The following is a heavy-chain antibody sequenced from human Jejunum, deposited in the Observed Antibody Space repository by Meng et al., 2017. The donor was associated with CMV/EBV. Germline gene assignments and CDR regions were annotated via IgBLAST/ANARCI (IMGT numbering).Heavy chain of an antibody. CDR2: LRYDGSNK. Sequence: QERLVGFGGGGVQAGASLNLSFESSGFTLSMYGMHWVRQAPGKGLEWVAFLRYDGSNKYYTESVRGRFTISRDNSKNTLYLQMNNLRVEDTAVYFCARRVEWSDCWGQGTLVTVSS. V-gene: IGHV3-30*02. CDR1: GFTLSMYG. J-gene: IGHJ4*02. D-gene: IGHD3-3*01. CDR3: ARRVEWSDC.